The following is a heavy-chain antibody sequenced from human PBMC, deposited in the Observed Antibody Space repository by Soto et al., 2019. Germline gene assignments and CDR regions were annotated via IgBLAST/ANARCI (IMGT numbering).Heavy chain of an antibody. CDR3: TRGPRATSAGTSAH. CDR1: GSTFNMYW. J-gene: IGHJ4*02. V-gene: IGHV3-74*01. Sequence: HPGGSLRLSCAGSGSTFNMYWMHWVRQVPGKGPVWVARIYNDGTYADYADSVKGRFTISRDNAKDTLYLQMNDLRAEDSALYHCTRGPRATSAGTSAHWGQGTLVTVPQ. CDR2: IYNDGTYA. D-gene: IGHD6-13*01.